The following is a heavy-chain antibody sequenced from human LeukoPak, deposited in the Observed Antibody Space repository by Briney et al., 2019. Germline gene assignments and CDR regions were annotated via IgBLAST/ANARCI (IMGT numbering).Heavy chain of an antibody. CDR3: ARGYRRMDYFDY. V-gene: IGHV1-2*02. Sequence: GASVKVSCKASEYTFTGYYIHWVRQAPGQGLEWMGWIDPNTGDSNYVQKFQGRVTMTRDTSISTVYMELSSLRSEDTAVYYCARGYRRMDYFDYWGQGTLVSVSS. CDR2: IDPNTGDS. D-gene: IGHD2-15*01. J-gene: IGHJ4*02. CDR1: EYTFTGYY.